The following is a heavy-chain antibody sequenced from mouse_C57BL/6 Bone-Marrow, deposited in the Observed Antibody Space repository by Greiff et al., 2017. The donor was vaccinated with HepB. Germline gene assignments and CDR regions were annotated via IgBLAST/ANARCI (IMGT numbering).Heavy chain of an antibody. CDR2: ISGGGGNT. CDR1: GFTFSSYT. CDR3: ARNPIYYYGSSYAMDY. V-gene: IGHV5-9*01. J-gene: IGHJ4*01. Sequence: EVHLVESGGGLVKPGGSLKLSCAASGFTFSSYTMSWVRQTPEKRLEWVATISGGGGNTYYPDSVKGRFTISRDNAKNTLYLQMSSLRSEDTALYYCARNPIYYYGSSYAMDYWGQGTSVTVSS. D-gene: IGHD1-1*01.